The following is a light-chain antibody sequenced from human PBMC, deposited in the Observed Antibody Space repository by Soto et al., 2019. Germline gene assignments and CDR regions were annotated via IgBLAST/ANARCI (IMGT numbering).Light chain of an antibody. CDR1: QDISDD. Sequence: AIQMTQSLSSLSASVGDRVTITCRASQDISDDVGWYQQTPGKAPKLLISGASRLQSGVPSRFSGSGSGAAFTLTITSLRPEDSATYYCLQNHNYPRTFGQGTKVEI. CDR3: LQNHNYPRT. V-gene: IGKV1-6*01. CDR2: GAS. J-gene: IGKJ1*01.